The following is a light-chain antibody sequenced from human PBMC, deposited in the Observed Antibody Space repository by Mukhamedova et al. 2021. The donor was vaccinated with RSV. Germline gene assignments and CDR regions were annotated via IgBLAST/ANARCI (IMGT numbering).Light chain of an antibody. V-gene: IGKV1-27*01. J-gene: IGKJ3*01. CDR2: SAA. CDR3: QRYNSVSPT. Sequence: WYQRRVHGKSPTLLIHSAAILQTGVPSRFSGSASGTEFTLTISSLQPEDVAIYYCQRYNSVSPTFGPGTKVDL.